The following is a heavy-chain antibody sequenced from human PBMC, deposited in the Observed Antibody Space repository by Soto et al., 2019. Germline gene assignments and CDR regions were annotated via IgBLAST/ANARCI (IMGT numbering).Heavy chain of an antibody. CDR3: AHRMTYDDWDY. V-gene: IGHV2-5*02. CDR2: IYWDDDK. CDR1: GFSLTTSGVG. J-gene: IGHJ4*02. Sequence: QITLKESGPTLVKPTQTLTLTCTFSGFSLTTSGVGVGWIRQPPGKALEWLALIYWDDDKRYSPSLRSRLTITNDNSKTQVVLTMTNMDPVDTATYYCAHRMTYDDWDYWGQGTLVTVSS. D-gene: IGHD4-17*01.